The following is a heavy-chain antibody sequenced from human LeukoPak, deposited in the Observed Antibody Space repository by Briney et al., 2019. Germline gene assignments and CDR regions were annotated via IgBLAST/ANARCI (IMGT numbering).Heavy chain of an antibody. J-gene: IGHJ6*02. CDR2: IINSGGTE. V-gene: IGHV3-48*02. Sequence: GGSLRLSCAASGFTFSIHGMNWVRQSPGKGLEWVSYIINSGGTEYYTDSVQGRFTISRKNARKSLILQMNSLGDEETAGYNCARVGRGVYGMDVWGQGSTVTVSS. CDR1: GFTFSIHG. CDR3: ARVGRGVYGMDV. D-gene: IGHD3-10*01.